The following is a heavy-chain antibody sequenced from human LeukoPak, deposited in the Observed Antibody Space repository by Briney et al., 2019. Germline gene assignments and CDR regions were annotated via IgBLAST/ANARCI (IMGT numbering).Heavy chain of an antibody. CDR3: ARISTAVAGVDY. CDR1: GFTFTNYA. J-gene: IGHJ4*02. Sequence: PGGSLRLSCAASGFTFTNYAMNWARQAPGKGLEWVANIKKDGSEKYYVDSVKGRFTISRDNAKNLVYLQMDSLRVEDTAVYYCARISTAVAGVDYWGQGTLVTVTS. CDR2: IKKDGSEK. V-gene: IGHV3-7*01. D-gene: IGHD6-19*01.